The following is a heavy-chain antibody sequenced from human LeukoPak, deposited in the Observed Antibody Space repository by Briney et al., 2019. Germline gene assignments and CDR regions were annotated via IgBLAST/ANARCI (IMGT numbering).Heavy chain of an antibody. CDR1: GGSISSSNW. CDR2: IYHSGST. D-gene: IGHD5-18*01. Sequence: PSGTLSLTCAVSGGSISSSNWWSWVRQPPGKGLEWIGEIYHSGSTNYNPSLKSRVTISVDTSKNQFSLKLSSVTAADTAVYYCARRYNYGYYFDFWGQGTLVTVSS. J-gene: IGHJ4*02. V-gene: IGHV4-4*02. CDR3: ARRYNYGYYFDF.